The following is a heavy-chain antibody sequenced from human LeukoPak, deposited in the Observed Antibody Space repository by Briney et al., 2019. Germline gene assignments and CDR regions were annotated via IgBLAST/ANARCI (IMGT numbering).Heavy chain of an antibody. J-gene: IGHJ4*02. V-gene: IGHV3-23*01. CDR1: GFTFSSYA. D-gene: IGHD3-10*01. CDR3: AKLASITMVRGVTVPHFDY. Sequence: GASLRLSCAASGFTFSSYAMSWVRQAPGNGLEWVSALSGSGGSTYYADSVKGRFTIPRDNSKNTLYLQMNSLRAEDTAVYYCAKLASITMVRGVTVPHFDYWGQGTLVTVSS. CDR2: LSGSGGST.